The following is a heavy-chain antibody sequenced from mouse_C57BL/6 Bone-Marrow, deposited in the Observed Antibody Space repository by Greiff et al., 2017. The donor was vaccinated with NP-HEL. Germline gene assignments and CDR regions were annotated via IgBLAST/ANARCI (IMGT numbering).Heavy chain of an antibody. CDR3: ARNWAYYYGSSLDY. CDR1: GYTFTSYW. D-gene: IGHD1-1*01. J-gene: IGHJ2*01. V-gene: IGHV1-69*01. Sequence: QVQLQQPGAELVMPGASVKLSCKASGYTFTSYWMHWVKQRPGQGLEWIGEIDPSDSYTNYNQKFKGKSTLTVDKSSSTAYMQLSSLTSEDSAVYDCARNWAYYYGSSLDYWGQGTTLTVSS. CDR2: IDPSDSYT.